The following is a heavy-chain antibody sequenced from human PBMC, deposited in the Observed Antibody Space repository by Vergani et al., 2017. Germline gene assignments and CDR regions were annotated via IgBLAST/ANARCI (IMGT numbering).Heavy chain of an antibody. D-gene: IGHD3-3*01. Sequence: QVQLVESGGGVVQPGRSLRLSCAASGFTFSSYAMHWVRQAPGKGLEGVAVISYDGSNKYYADSVKGRFTISRDNSKNTLYLQMNSLRAEDTAVYYCARDRDDFRSGYDWGPPFDYWGQGTLVTVSS. CDR3: ARDRDDFRSGYDWGPPFDY. CDR2: ISYDGSNK. V-gene: IGHV3-30-3*01. CDR1: GFTFSSYA. J-gene: IGHJ4*02.